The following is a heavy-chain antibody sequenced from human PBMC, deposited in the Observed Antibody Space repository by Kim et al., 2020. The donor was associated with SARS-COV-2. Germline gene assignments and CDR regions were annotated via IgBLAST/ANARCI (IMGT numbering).Heavy chain of an antibody. CDR2: IYTSGST. J-gene: IGHJ5*02. D-gene: IGHD3-10*01. CDR1: CGSISSGSYY. CDR3: AREEWFGEFNWFDP. V-gene: IGHV4-61*02. Sequence: SETLSLTCTVSCGSISSGSYYWSWIRQPAGKGLEWIGRIYTSGSTNYNPSLKSRVTISVDTSKNQFSLKLSSVTAADTAVYYCAREEWFGEFNWFDPWGQGTLVTVSS.